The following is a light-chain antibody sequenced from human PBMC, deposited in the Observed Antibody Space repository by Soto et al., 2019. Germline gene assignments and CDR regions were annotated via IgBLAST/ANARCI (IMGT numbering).Light chain of an antibody. CDR3: QQYNNWPPWT. J-gene: IGKJ1*01. Sequence: EIVMTQSPATLSVSPGERATLSCRASQSVSSNLAWYQQKPGQAPRLLIYGASTSATGIPARFSGSGSVTEFTLTISSLQSEDLAVYYCQQYNNWPPWTFGQGTKVEIK. CDR2: GAS. CDR1: QSVSSN. V-gene: IGKV3-15*01.